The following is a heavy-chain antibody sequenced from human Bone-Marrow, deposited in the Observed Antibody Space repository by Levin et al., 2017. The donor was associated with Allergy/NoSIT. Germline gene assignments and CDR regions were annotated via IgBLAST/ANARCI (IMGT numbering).Heavy chain of an antibody. CDR3: ARLGSSSIYPRRVNWFDP. D-gene: IGHD6-13*01. Sequence: GGSLRLSCVASKFTFSNYEMIWVRQAPGKGLEWVSYISSSGSTTYYADSVKGRFTIARDNAKNSLNLQMNSLRAEDTAVYYCARLGSSSIYPRRVNWFDPWGQGTLVTVSS. V-gene: IGHV3-48*03. J-gene: IGHJ5*02. CDR2: ISSSGSTT. CDR1: KFTFSNYE.